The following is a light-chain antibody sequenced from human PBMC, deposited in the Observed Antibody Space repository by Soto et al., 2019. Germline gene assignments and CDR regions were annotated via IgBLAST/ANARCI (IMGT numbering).Light chain of an antibody. CDR2: RAS. CDR1: QTISSW. J-gene: IGKJ1*01. CDR3: QHYNTYSWT. V-gene: IGKV1-5*03. Sequence: DIQMTQSPSTLSASVGDRVTISCRASQTISSWLAWYQQKPGKAPKLLIYRASTLESGVPSRFSGSGPGTEFTLTISGLQPDDFATYYCQHYNTYSWTFGQGTKV.